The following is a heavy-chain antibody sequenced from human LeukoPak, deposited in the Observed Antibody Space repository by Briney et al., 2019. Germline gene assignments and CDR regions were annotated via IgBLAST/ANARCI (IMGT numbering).Heavy chain of an antibody. J-gene: IGHJ4*02. V-gene: IGHV4-34*01. CDR2: INHSGST. CDR3: ASRIAARPSESRY. D-gene: IGHD6-6*01. CDR1: GGSFSGYY. Sequence: SETLSLTCAVYGGSFSGYYWSWIRQPPWKGLEWIGEINHSGSTNYNPSLKSRVTISVDTSKNQFSLKLSSVTAADTAVYYCASRIAARPSESRYWGQGTLVTVSS.